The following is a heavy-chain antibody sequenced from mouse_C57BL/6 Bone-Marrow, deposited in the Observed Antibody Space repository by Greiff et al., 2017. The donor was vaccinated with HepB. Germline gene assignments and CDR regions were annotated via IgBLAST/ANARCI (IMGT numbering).Heavy chain of an antibody. CDR1: GFSLTSYG. J-gene: IGHJ1*03. CDR3: YYGSSNFDV. V-gene: IGHV2-2*01. Sequence: VQLQQSGPGLVQPSQSLSITCTVSGFSLTSYGVHWVRQSPGKGLEWLGVIWSGGSTDYNAAFISRLSISKDNSKSQVFFKMNSLQADDTAIYYCYYGSSNFDVWGTGTTVTVSS. CDR2: IWSGGST. D-gene: IGHD1-1*01.